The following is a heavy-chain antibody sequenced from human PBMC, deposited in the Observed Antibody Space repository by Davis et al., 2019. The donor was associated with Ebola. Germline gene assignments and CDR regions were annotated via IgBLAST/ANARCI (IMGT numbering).Heavy chain of an antibody. Sequence: PSETLSLTCTVSGGSVSSGSYYWSWIRQPAGKGLEWIGRIYTSGSTNYNPSLKSRVTMSVDTSKNQFSLKLSSVTAADTAVYYCARAFGGTVNNRKRAYYYMDVWGKGTTVTVSS. CDR1: GGSVSSGSYY. J-gene: IGHJ6*03. D-gene: IGHD3-16*01. CDR2: IYTSGST. CDR3: ARAFGGTVNNRKRAYYYMDV. V-gene: IGHV4-61*02.